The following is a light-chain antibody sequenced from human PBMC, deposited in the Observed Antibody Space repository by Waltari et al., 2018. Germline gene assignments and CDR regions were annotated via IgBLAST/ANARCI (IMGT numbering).Light chain of an antibody. J-gene: IGKJ1*01. V-gene: IGKV1-8*01. CDR2: AAS. CDR3: QQYYSYQGT. Sequence: AILITHTQTSLPASTGHRVTITCRAIQGISSYFARYQQKPGKAPKLLIYAASTLQSGVPSRFSGSGSGTDFTLTISCLQSEDFTTYDCQQYYSYQGTLGQGTKVEIK. CDR1: QGISSY.